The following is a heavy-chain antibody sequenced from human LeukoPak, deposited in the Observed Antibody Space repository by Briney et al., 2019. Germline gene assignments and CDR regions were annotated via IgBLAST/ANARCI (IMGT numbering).Heavy chain of an antibody. Sequence: GGSLRLSCAGSGFTFGGYGMHWFRQTPGKGLEWMAVIAYDGSRAFYADSVKGRFTISRDNSKNTMSVQMDDLRAEDTAVYYCTRYNNDHFDYWGQGTLVTVSS. CDR2: IAYDGSRA. V-gene: IGHV3-33*01. D-gene: IGHD1-14*01. J-gene: IGHJ4*02. CDR3: TRYNNDHFDY. CDR1: GFTFGGYG.